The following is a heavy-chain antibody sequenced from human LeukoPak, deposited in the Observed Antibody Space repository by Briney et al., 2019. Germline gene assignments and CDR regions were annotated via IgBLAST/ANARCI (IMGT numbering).Heavy chain of an antibody. CDR3: AREGRDRSDTAAFDY. Sequence: ASVKVSCKASGYIFTGHYMHWARQAPGQGLEWMGWINPKNGDTSSAQNFQGRVTMTRDTSITTVSMELSRLRRDDTAVYYCAREGRDRSDTAAFDYWGQGTLVTVST. J-gene: IGHJ4*02. D-gene: IGHD1-14*01. CDR2: INPKNGDT. CDR1: GYIFTGHY. V-gene: IGHV1-2*02.